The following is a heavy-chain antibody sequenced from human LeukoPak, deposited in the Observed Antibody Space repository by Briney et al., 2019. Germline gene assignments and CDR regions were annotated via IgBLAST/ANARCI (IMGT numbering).Heavy chain of an antibody. CDR2: IYYSGST. D-gene: IGHD6-19*01. V-gene: IGHV4-59*08. CDR3: ARRGIAVAGQFDP. J-gene: IGHJ5*02. CDR1: GGSISSYY. Sequence: SETLSLTCTVSGGSISSYYWSWIRQPPGKVLEWIGYIYYSGSTNYNPSLKSRVTISVDTSKNQFSLKLSSVTAADTAVYYCARRGIAVAGQFDPWGQGTLVTVSS.